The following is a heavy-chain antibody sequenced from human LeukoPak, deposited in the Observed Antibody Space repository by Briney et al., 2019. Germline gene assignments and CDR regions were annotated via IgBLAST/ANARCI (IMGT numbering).Heavy chain of an antibody. D-gene: IGHD6-13*01. Sequence: SETLSLTCTVSGGSISSYYWSWIRQPAGKGLEWIGRIYTSGSPNYNPSLKSRVTMSVDTSKNQFSLKLSSVTAADTAVYYCARSWARKGIAAAGTGWFDPWGQGTLVTVSS. CDR1: GGSISSYY. V-gene: IGHV4-4*07. CDR3: ARSWARKGIAAAGTGWFDP. CDR2: IYTSGSP. J-gene: IGHJ5*02.